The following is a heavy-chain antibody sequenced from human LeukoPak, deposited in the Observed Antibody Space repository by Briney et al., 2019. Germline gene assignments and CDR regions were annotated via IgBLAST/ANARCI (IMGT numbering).Heavy chain of an antibody. CDR3: AKNGQSGFSFDP. CDR2: GNESGGT. V-gene: IGHV4-39*07. J-gene: IGHJ5*02. D-gene: IGHD2-8*01. CDR1: GGSISSSSYY. Sequence: PSETLSLTCTVSGGSISSSSYYWGWIRQPPGKGLEWIGEGNESGGTKFNPSLKSRATISADTSKNQFSLKLSSVTAADTAVYYCAKNGQSGFSFDPWGQGTLVTVSS.